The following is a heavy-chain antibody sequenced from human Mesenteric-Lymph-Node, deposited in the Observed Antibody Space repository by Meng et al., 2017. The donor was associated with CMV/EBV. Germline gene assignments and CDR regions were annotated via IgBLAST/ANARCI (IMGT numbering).Heavy chain of an antibody. D-gene: IGHD3-10*01. CDR3: ARGPKGSDYYYGMDV. CDR1: GYRFKDYY. Sequence: ASVKVSCKASGYRFKDYYIHWVRQAPGQGLEWMGIINPSGGSTSYAQKFQGRVTMTRDTSTSTVYMELSSLRSEDTAVYYCARGPKGSDYYYGMDVWGQGTTVTVSS. V-gene: IGHV1-46*02. CDR2: INPSGGST. J-gene: IGHJ6*02.